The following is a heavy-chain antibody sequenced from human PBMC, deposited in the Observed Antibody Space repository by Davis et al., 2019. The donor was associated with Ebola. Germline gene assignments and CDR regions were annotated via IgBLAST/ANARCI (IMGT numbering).Heavy chain of an antibody. CDR1: GFTFDDYA. V-gene: IGHV3-9*01. D-gene: IGHD6-19*01. CDR2: ISWNSGSI. Sequence: SLKISCAASGFTFDDYAMHWVRQAPGKGLEWVSGISWNSGSIGYADSVKGRFTISRDNAKNSLYLQMNSLRAEDTALYYCAKDSGPIAVAGTSAFDIWGQGTMVTVSS. J-gene: IGHJ3*02. CDR3: AKDSGPIAVAGTSAFDI.